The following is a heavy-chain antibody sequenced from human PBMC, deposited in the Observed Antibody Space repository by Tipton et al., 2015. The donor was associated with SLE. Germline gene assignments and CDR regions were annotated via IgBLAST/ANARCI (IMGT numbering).Heavy chain of an antibody. CDR2: IYTSGST. Sequence: LRLSCTVSGGSISSGSYYWSWIRQPAGKGLEWIGYIYTSGSTYYNPSLKSRVTISVDTSKNQFSLKLSSVTAADTAVYYCARGIAVAGFDYWGQGTLVTVSS. J-gene: IGHJ4*02. CDR3: ARGIAVAGFDY. CDR1: GGSISSGSYY. D-gene: IGHD6-19*01. V-gene: IGHV4-31*02.